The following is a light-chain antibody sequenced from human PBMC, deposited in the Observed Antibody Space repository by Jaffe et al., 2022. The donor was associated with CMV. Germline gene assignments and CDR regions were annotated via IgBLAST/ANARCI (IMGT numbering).Light chain of an antibody. CDR2: EIN. J-gene: IGLJ1*01. V-gene: IGLV2-23*02. CDR3: CSFSRSSLSLV. Sequence: QSALTQPASVSGSPGQSITISCIGTSSDIGSYNLVSWYQQHPGKAPQLVIFEINKRPSGISNRFSGSKSAYTASLTISGLQTEDEADYYCCSFSRSSLSLVFGTGTKVTVL. CDR1: SSDIGSYNL.